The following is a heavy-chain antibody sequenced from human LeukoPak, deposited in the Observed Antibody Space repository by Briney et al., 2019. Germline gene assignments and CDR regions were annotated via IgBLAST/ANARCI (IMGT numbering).Heavy chain of an antibody. J-gene: IGHJ4*02. D-gene: IGHD2-21*01. CDR2: IYYSGST. Sequence: SQTLSLTCTVSGGSISSGDYYWRWLRQPPGKGLEWIAYIYYSGSTYYNPTLKSRVTISVDTSKNQFSLKLSSVTAADTAVYYCARVWSWWPSFDYWGQGTLVTVSS. V-gene: IGHV4-30-4*08. CDR3: ARVWSWWPSFDY. CDR1: GGSISSGDYY.